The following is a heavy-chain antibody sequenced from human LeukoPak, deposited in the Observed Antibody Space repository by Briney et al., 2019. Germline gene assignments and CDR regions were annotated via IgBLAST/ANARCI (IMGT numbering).Heavy chain of an antibody. J-gene: IGHJ4*03. V-gene: IGHV1-24*01. CDR3: ATGVYCATTTCPGYGNYDYIIDY. CDR2: FNPKNGET. Sequence: GASVKVSCSVSGFTLSELFMHWVRQAPGKGLEWVGGFNPKNGETVYAETFRDRVILTDDRSSNTAYMDLSTLGADDTAVYYCATGVYCATTTCPGYGNYDYIIDYWGEGTTVTVTS. CDR1: GFTLSELF. D-gene: IGHD2-21*01.